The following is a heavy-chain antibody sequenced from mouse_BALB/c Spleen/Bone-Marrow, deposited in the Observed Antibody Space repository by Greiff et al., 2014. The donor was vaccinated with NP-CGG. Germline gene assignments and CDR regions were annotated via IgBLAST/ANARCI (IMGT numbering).Heavy chain of an antibody. CDR1: GYTFSSYW. CDR2: ILPGSGST. Sequence: QVQLKQSGAELMKPGASVKISCKATGYTFSSYWIEWVKQRPGHGLEWIGEILPGSGSTNYNEKFKGKATFTADTSPNTAYMQLSSLTSEDSAVYYCARTYYAYAWFVYWGQGTLVTVSA. V-gene: IGHV1-9*01. CDR3: ARTYYAYAWFVY. D-gene: IGHD2-9*01. J-gene: IGHJ3*01.